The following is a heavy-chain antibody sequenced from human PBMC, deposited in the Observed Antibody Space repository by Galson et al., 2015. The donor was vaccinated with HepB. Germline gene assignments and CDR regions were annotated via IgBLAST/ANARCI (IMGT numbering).Heavy chain of an antibody. D-gene: IGHD4-11*01. Sequence: SVKVSCKEFGYTFTTSDYMHWVRQAPGQGLEWMGIINPSDGITNYTQKFQGRVTKTRDTSTSTVYIEVSSLRSEDTAVYYCARAADQYFDYWGQGTPVTVSS. CDR3: ARAADQYFDY. V-gene: IGHV1-46*01. CDR1: GYTFTTSDY. J-gene: IGHJ4*02. CDR2: INPSDGIT.